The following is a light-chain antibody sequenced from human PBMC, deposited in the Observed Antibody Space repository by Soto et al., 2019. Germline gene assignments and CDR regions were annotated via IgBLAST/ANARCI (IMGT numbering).Light chain of an antibody. CDR3: QQYNKWPS. V-gene: IGKV3-15*01. CDR2: GAS. CDR1: QSVSSN. Sequence: EIVLTQSPGTLSLSPGERATLSCRASQSVSSNYLAWYQQKPGQAPRLLIYGASSRATGIPARFSGSGSETEFTLTIRSLQSEDFAVYFCQQYNKWPSFGQGTRLEI. J-gene: IGKJ5*01.